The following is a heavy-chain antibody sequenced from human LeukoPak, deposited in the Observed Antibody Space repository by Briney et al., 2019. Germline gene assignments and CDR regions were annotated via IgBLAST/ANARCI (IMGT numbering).Heavy chain of an antibody. J-gene: IGHJ4*02. CDR2: MSSTSNDI. CDR3: ARGRSYGFGLDS. Sequence: GGSLRLSCAASGFSFSTYSMNWVRQAPGKGLEWVSSMSSTSNDIFYADSLKGRFTISRDNAKNSLYLQMNSLRAEDTAVYYCARGRSYGFGLDSWGPGTLVTVSS. D-gene: IGHD3-16*01. V-gene: IGHV3-21*06. CDR1: GFSFSTYS.